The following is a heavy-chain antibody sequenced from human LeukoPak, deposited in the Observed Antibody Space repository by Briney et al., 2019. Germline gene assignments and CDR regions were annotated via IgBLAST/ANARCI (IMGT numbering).Heavy chain of an antibody. D-gene: IGHD2-2*01. J-gene: IGHJ4*02. CDR1: GFSLRTYA. CDR3: AKGLVVNDNYFDN. CDR2: IGGSDDTT. Sequence: GRSLRLSCAASGFSLRTYAMNWVRQVPGKGLEWVSSIGGSDDTTYYADSVKGRFTISSDFSTNTVSLQMTSLRAEDTAVYFCAKGLVVNDNYFDNWGQGTLVTVSS. V-gene: IGHV3-23*01.